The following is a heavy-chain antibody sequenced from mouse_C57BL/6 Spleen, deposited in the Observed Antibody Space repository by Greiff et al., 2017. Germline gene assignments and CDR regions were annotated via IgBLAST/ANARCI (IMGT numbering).Heavy chain of an antibody. CDR3: ARDSYYSTYWYFDV. CDR1: GFTFSDYY. J-gene: IGHJ1*03. V-gene: IGHV5-16*01. D-gene: IGHD2-5*01. Sequence: EVMLVESEGGLVQPGSSMKLSCTASGFTFSDYYMAWVRQVPEKGLEWVANINYDGSSTYYLDSLKSRFIISRDNAKNILYLQMSSLKSEDTATYYCARDSYYSTYWYFDVWGTGTTVTVSS. CDR2: INYDGSST.